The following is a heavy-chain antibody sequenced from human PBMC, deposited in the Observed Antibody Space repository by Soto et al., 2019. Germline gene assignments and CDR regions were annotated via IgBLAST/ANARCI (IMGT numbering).Heavy chain of an antibody. CDR3: ARQWDDNSGWYGGQYYLDY. CDR2: ISGYNGRP. Sequence: QVQLVQSGAEVKKPGASVKVSCKASGYTFTRYGLTWVRQAPGQGLEWMGWISGYNGRPNYAQKIQGRVTMTTDTHTSTAYMELRSLRPDETAVYYCARQWDDNSGWYGGQYYLDYWGQGTLVTFSS. J-gene: IGHJ4*02. V-gene: IGHV1-18*04. D-gene: IGHD6-19*01. CDR1: GYTFTRYG.